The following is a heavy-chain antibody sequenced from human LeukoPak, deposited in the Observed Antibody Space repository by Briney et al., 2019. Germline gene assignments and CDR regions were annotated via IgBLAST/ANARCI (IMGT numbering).Heavy chain of an antibody. CDR3: ARVEVGY. D-gene: IGHD3-10*01. CDR2: ISSSSSNI. V-gene: IGHV3-21*01. J-gene: IGHJ4*02. CDR1: GFTFSSYN. Sequence: GGSLRLSCAASGFTFSSYNMTWVRQAPGKGLEWVSSISSSSSNIYYADSVKGRFTISRDNAKNSLYLQMNSLRAEDTAVYYCARVEVGYWGQGTLVTVSS.